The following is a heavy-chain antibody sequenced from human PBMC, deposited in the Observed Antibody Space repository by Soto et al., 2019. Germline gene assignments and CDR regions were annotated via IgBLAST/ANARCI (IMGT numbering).Heavy chain of an antibody. Sequence: PSETLSLTCTVSGGPVRDAFSYWTWIRQPPGKGPEWMGYLSYTGSTYYNPSLRNRATISVDDSSNLLSLRLSSVTAADTAVYYCARELEGGVFDIWGRGTLVS. CDR1: GGPVRDAFSY. CDR3: ARELEGGVFDI. J-gene: IGHJ3*02. V-gene: IGHV4-30-4*01. D-gene: IGHD2-8*02. CDR2: LSYTGST.